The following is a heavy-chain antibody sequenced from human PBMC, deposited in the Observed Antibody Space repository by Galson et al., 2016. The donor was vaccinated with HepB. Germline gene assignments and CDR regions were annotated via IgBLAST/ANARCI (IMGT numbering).Heavy chain of an antibody. V-gene: IGHV3-30*18. CDR1: GFTFSSYG. J-gene: IGHJ5*02. CDR3: AKHYCGGDCYPGGWFDP. D-gene: IGHD2-21*02. Sequence: SLRLSCAAFGFTFSSYGMHWVRQAPGKGLEWVAVISYDGSNKYYADSVKGRFTISRDNSKNTLFLQMNSLRAEDTAVYYCAKHYCGGDCYPGGWFDPWGQGTLVTVSS. CDR2: ISYDGSNK.